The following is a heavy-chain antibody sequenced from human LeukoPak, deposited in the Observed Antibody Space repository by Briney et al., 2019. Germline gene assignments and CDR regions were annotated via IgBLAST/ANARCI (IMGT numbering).Heavy chain of an antibody. Sequence: ASVKVSCKASGYTFTSYGISWVRQAPGQGPEWMGWISAYNGNTNYAQKLQGRVTMTTDTFTSTAYMELRSLRSDDTAVYYCARLPLYYDILTGYYTYYYYYGMDVWGKGTTVTVSS. CDR3: ARLPLYYDILTGYYTYYYYYGMDV. V-gene: IGHV1-18*04. J-gene: IGHJ6*04. D-gene: IGHD3-9*01. CDR2: ISAYNGNT. CDR1: GYTFTSYG.